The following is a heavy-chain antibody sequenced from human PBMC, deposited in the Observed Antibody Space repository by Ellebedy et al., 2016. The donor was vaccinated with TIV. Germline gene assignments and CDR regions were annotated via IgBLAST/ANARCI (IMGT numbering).Heavy chain of an antibody. D-gene: IGHD2-21*01. CDR2: INPKSGGT. V-gene: IGHV1-2*02. CDR1: GYTFTGTDYY. Sequence: ASVKVSXXASGYTFTGTDYYMPWVRQAPGPGLEWMGWINPKSGGTNYARKFQGRVTMTRDTSISTAYMELSRLRSDDTAVFYCARGFVWFSYAFDIWGQGTVVTVS. J-gene: IGHJ3*02. CDR3: ARGFVWFSYAFDI.